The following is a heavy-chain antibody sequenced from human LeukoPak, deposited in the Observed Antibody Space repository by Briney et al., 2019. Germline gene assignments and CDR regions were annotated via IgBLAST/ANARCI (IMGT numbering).Heavy chain of an antibody. CDR1: GFTLSSYW. V-gene: IGHV3-74*01. Sequence: PGGSLRLSCAASGFTLSSYWMHWVRHAPGKGLVWVSRINNDGSTTNYADSVKGRFTISRDSAKNTLYLQMNSLRVEDTAVYYCARDLVVATGPDYWGQGTLVTVSS. J-gene: IGHJ4*02. CDR3: ARDLVVATGPDY. D-gene: IGHD5-12*01. CDR2: INNDGSTT.